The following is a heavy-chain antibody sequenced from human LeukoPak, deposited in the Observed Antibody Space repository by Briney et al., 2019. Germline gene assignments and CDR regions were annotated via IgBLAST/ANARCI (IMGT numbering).Heavy chain of an antibody. D-gene: IGHD2-15*01. CDR2: ISAYNGNT. CDR1: GYTFTSYG. V-gene: IGHV1-18*01. J-gene: IGHJ5*02. Sequence: GASVKVSCKASGYTFTSYGISWVRQAPGQGLEWMGWISAYNGNTNYAQKLQGRVTMTTDTSTSTAYMELRSLRSDDTAVYYCAREKGYCSGGSCYKNALSPFDPWGQGTLVTVSS. CDR3: AREKGYCSGGSCYKNALSPFDP.